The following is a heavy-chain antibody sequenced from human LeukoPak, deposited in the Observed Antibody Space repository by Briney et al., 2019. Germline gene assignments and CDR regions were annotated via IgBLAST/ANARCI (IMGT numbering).Heavy chain of an antibody. V-gene: IGHV3-21*01. D-gene: IGHD6-13*01. Sequence: PGGSLRLSCAASGFTFSNYWMSWVRQAPGKGLEWVSSISSSSSYIYYADSVKGRFTISRDNAKNSLYLQMNSLRAEDTAVYYCARLYTAAGTRGGWGQGTLVTVSS. CDR1: GFTFSNYW. CDR3: ARLYTAAGTRGG. CDR2: ISSSSSYI. J-gene: IGHJ4*02.